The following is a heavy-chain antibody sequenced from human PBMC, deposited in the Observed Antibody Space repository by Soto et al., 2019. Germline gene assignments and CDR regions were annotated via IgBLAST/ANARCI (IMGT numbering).Heavy chain of an antibody. J-gene: IGHJ6*02. Sequence: SVQVSCKASGGTFSSYAISWVRQAPGQGLEWMGGIIPIFGTANYAQKFQGRVTITADESTSTAYMELSSLRSEDTAVYYCARVAPYYDXWSGYQNYSDYYYGMDVWGPGTTVTVSS. D-gene: IGHD3-3*01. CDR3: ARVAPYYDXWSGYQNYSDYYYGMDV. CDR1: GGTFSSYA. V-gene: IGHV1-69*13. CDR2: IIPIFGTA.